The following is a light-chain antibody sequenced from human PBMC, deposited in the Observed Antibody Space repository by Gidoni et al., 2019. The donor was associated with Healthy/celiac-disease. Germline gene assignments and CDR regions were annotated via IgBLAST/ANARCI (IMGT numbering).Light chain of an antibody. J-gene: IGKJ2*01. Sequence: EIVMTQSPATLSVSPGERATLSCSASQSVSSNLSWYQQKPGHAPRLLIYGAFTRATGIPDRFSGSGSGTEFTLTISSLQSEDFAVYYCQQYNNWPSYTFGQGTKLEIK. CDR3: QQYNNWPSYT. CDR2: GAF. V-gene: IGKV3-15*01. CDR1: QSVSSN.